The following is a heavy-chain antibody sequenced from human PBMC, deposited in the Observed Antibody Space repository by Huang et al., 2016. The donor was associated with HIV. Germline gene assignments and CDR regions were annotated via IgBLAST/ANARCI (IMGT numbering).Heavy chain of an antibody. CDR2: LYYTGKM. D-gene: IGHD3-3*01. V-gene: IGHV4-39*01. CDR1: GGSINTGRYY. Sequence: QMRFQESGPGLVKPSGTLSLTCHVSGGSINTGRYYWGWIRQPPGKGLEWFGSLYYTGKMLYDPSLKGRRTMSAETSKNQFSLNLSSVTAADTAIYYCARNHDFWRGRMFAISYFDVWGRGTLVTVAS. J-gene: IGHJ2*01. CDR3: ARNHDFWRGRMFAISYFDV.